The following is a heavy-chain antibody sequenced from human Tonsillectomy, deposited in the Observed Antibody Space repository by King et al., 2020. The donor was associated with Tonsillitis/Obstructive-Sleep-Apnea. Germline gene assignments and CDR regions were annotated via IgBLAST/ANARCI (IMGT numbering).Heavy chain of an antibody. J-gene: IGHJ3*02. CDR3: ARDMVLEAGGDAFDI. CDR2: LYFSGST. CDR1: GGSISSYY. D-gene: IGHD2-8*01. Sequence: VQLQESGPGLVKPSETLSLTCTVSGGSISSYYWSWIRQPPGKGLEWIGYLYFSGSTNYNPSLNSRVTISVDTPKNQFSLKLSSVTAADTAVYYCARDMVLEAGGDAFDIWGQGTMVTVSS. V-gene: IGHV4-59*01.